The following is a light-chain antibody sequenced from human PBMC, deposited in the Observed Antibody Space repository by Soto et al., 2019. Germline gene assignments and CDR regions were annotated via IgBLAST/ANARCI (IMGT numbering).Light chain of an antibody. CDR3: QSYDNSLSGSGV. J-gene: IGLJ3*02. Sequence: QSVLTQPPSVSGAPGQRVTISCTGSTSNIGAGYEVHWYQQLPGTAPKLLVSGHNIRPSGVPDRFSGFKSGASASLVITGLQAEDEADYYCQSYDNSLSGSGVFGGGTKHTVL. CDR2: GHN. V-gene: IGLV1-40*01. CDR1: TSNIGAGYE.